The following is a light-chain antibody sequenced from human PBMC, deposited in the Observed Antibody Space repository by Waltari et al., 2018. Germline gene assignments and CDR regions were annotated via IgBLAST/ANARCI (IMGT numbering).Light chain of an antibody. CDR1: SGINVGTYR. Sequence: QAVLTQPSSLSASPGASASLTCTLRSGINVGTYRIYWYQQKPGSPPQYLLRYKSDSDKQQGSGGPSRFSGSKDASANAGILLVSGLQSGDEADYYCMILHSSAWVFGGGTKLTVL. CDR3: MILHSSAWV. CDR2: YKSDSDK. V-gene: IGLV5-45*02. J-gene: IGLJ3*02.